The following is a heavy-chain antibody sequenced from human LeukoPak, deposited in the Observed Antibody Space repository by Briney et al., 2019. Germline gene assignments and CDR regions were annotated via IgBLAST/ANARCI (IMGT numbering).Heavy chain of an antibody. CDR1: GGSISSSSYY. Sequence: KPSETLSLTCTVSGGSISSSSYYWGWIRQPPGKGLEWIGSIYYSGSTNYNPSLKSRVTMSVDTSKNQFSLKLSSVTAADTAVYYCARAAAHSSGWGFDYWGQGTLVTVSS. CDR3: ARAAAHSSGWGFDY. V-gene: IGHV4-39*07. D-gene: IGHD6-19*01. CDR2: IYYSGST. J-gene: IGHJ4*02.